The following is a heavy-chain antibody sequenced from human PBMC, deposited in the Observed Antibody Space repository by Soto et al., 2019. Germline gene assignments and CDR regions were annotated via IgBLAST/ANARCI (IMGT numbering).Heavy chain of an antibody. Sequence: WASVKVSCKASGHSLNKYDINWVRQAPGQGLEWMGWVNPNSGETGFAQKFQGRITMTRNTSINTVYMELRSLRSDDTAVYFCSDPGGPWGQGNLVTVSS. CDR1: GHSLNKYD. CDR2: VNPNSGET. CDR3: SDPGGP. J-gene: IGHJ5*02. V-gene: IGHV1-8*01.